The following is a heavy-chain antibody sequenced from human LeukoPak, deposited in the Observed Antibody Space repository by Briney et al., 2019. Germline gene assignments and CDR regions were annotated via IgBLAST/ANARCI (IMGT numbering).Heavy chain of an antibody. CDR1: GYTFTSYG. CDR2: ISAYNGNT. J-gene: IGHJ4*02. D-gene: IGHD3-22*01. CDR3: ARDPARRYDSSGLPGY. V-gene: IGHV1-18*01. Sequence: ASVKVSCKASGYTFTSYGISWVRQAPGQGLEWMGWISAYNGNTNYAQKLQGRVTMTTDTSTSTAYMELRSLRSDDTAVYYCARDPARRYDSSGLPGYWGQGTLVTVSS.